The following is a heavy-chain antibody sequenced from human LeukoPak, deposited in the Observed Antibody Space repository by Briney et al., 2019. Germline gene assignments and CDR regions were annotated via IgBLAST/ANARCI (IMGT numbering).Heavy chain of an antibody. Sequence: PGGSLRLSCAASGFTFSSYEMNWVRQAPGKGLEWVSYMRSSGSTIYYADSVKGRFTISRDNAKNSLYLQMNSLRAEDTAVYYCARVSPGVGVVVVAATKEDYFDYWGQGTLVTVSS. CDR3: ARVSPGVGVVVVAATKEDYFDY. V-gene: IGHV3-48*03. CDR1: GFTFSSYE. J-gene: IGHJ4*02. CDR2: MRSSGSTI. D-gene: IGHD2-15*01.